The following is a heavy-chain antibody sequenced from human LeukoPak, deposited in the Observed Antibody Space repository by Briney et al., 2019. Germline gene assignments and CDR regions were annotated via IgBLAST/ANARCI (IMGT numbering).Heavy chain of an antibody. CDR3: ARDGSGVGATLY. V-gene: IGHV3-21*01. CDR2: ISSSSSYI. CDR1: GFTFSSYS. Sequence: SGGSLRLSCAVSGFTFSSYSMNWVRQAPGKGLEWVSSISSSSSYIYYADSVKGRFTISRDNAKNSLYLQMNSLRAEDTAVYYFARDGSGVGATLYWGQGTLVTVSS. J-gene: IGHJ4*02. D-gene: IGHD1-26*01.